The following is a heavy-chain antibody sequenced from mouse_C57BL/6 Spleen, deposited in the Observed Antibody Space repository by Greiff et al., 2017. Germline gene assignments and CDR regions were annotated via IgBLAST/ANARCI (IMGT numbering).Heavy chain of an antibody. J-gene: IGHJ2*01. CDR1: GFTFSSYG. Sequence: EVQLVESGGYLVKPGGSLKLSCAASGFTFSSYGMSWVRQTPDKRLEWVATISSGGSYTYYPDSVKGRFTISRDNAKNTLYLQMSSLKSEDTAMYYCARQGTRGYFDYWGQGTTLSVSS. CDR3: ARQGTRGYFDY. CDR2: ISSGGSYT. V-gene: IGHV5-6*01. D-gene: IGHD3-3*01.